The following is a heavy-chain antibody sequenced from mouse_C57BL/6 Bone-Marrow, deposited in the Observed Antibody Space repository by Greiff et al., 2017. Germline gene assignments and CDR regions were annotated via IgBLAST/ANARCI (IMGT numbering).Heavy chain of an antibody. CDR3: ARDYGSSYWYFDV. CDR2: IYPRDGST. V-gene: IGHV1-85*01. J-gene: IGHJ1*03. Sequence: VQGVESGPELVKPGASVKLSCKASGYTFTSYDINWVKQRPGQGLEWIGWIYPRDGSTKYNEKFQGKATLTVDTSSSTAYMELHSLTSEDSAVYFCARDYGSSYWYFDVWGTGTTVTVSS. D-gene: IGHD1-1*01. CDR1: GYTFTSYD.